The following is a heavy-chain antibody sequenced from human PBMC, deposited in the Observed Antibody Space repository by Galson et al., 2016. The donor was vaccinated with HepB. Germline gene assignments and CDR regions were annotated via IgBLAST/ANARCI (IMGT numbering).Heavy chain of an antibody. Sequence: SLRLSCAASGFTFSSYAMSWVRQAPGKGLEWVSAISGSGDNTYYADSVKGRFTISRDNSKNTLYLQMNSLRAEDTAVYYCATIIRGIMWGQGTLVTVSS. CDR1: GFTFSSYA. J-gene: IGHJ4*02. CDR3: ATIIRGIM. V-gene: IGHV3-23*01. D-gene: IGHD3-10*01. CDR2: ISGSGDNT.